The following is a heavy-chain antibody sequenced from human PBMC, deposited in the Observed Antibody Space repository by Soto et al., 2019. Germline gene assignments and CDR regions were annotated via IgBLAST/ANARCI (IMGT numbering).Heavy chain of an antibody. V-gene: IGHV3-30*18. CDR1: GFTFSSYG. D-gene: IGHD6-6*01. J-gene: IGHJ6*02. CDR3: AKVGLVPDYYYGMDV. Sequence: GGSLRLSCAASGFTFSSYGMHWVRQAPGKGLEWVAVISYDGSNKYYADSVKGRFTISRDNSKNTLYLQMNSLRAEDTAVYYCAKVGLVPDYYYGMDVWGQGTTVTVSS. CDR2: ISYDGSNK.